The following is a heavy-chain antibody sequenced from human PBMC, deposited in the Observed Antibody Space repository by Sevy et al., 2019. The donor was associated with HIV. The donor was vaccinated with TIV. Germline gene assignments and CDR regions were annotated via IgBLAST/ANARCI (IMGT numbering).Heavy chain of an antibody. CDR3: AKNTAAVGTGGFDY. J-gene: IGHJ4*02. D-gene: IGHD6-13*01. CDR1: GFTFSYSG. V-gene: IGHV3-30*02. CDR2: IQYDGNNK. Sequence: GGSLRLSCAASGFTFSYSGMHWVRQAPGQGLEWVTFIQYDGNNKYYADSVKGRFTISRANSKNKLYLQMNSLRSDDTAVYYCAKNTAAVGTGGFDYWGQGTLVTVSS.